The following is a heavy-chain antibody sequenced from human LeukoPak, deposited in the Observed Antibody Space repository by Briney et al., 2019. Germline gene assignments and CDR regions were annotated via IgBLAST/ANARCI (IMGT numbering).Heavy chain of an antibody. D-gene: IGHD1-26*01. CDR2: IYSSRGT. CDR3: ATQWDGGAGAFDT. Sequence: GGSLRLSCAGSGFTFSSFAMSWVRQAPGKGLEWVSIIYSSRGTNYADSVKGRFTISRDNSKNTLYLQMNSLRAEDTAMYYCATQWDGGAGAFDTWGQGTMVTVSS. V-gene: IGHV3-66*01. J-gene: IGHJ3*02. CDR1: GFTFSSFA.